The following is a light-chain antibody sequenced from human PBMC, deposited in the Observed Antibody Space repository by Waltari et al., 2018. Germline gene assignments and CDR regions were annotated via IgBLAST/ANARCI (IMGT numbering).Light chain of an antibody. J-gene: IGLJ3*02. CDR2: EVS. CDR1: SSDVGGYNF. CDR3: SSYLGFRTDWV. Sequence: QSALTQPASVSGSPGQSITSSCTGTSSDVGGYNFVPWYQQHPGKAPKLMIYEVSNRPSGVSNRFSASKSGNTASLTISGLQAEDEADYYCSSYLGFRTDWVFGGGTKLTVL. V-gene: IGLV2-14*01.